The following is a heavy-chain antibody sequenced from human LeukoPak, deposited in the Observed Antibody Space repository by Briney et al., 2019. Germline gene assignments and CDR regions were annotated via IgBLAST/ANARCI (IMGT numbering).Heavy chain of an antibody. Sequence: GGSLRLSCAASGFTFSSYAMHWVRQAPGKGLEWVAVISYEGSNKYYADSVKGRFTIPRDNSKNTLYPQMNSLRAEDTAVYYCARDSKGYSSRVPYFQHWGQGTLVTVSS. CDR3: ARDSKGYSSRVPYFQH. J-gene: IGHJ1*01. D-gene: IGHD6-13*01. CDR2: ISYEGSNK. CDR1: GFTFSSYA. V-gene: IGHV3-30*04.